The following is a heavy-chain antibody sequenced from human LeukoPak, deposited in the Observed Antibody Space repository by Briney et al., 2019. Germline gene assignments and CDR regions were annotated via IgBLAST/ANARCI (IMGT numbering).Heavy chain of an antibody. D-gene: IGHD5-12*01. CDR3: ARVRATFSPHFDN. V-gene: IGHV3-74*01. CDR1: GFTFSSYW. Sequence: GGSLRLSCAASGFTFSSYWMHWVRQAPGKGLMWVSRINSDGSITSYADSVKGRFTISRDNAKNTLYVQMNSPRAEDTAVYYCARVRATFSPHFDNWGQGTLVTVSS. J-gene: IGHJ4*02. CDR2: INSDGSIT.